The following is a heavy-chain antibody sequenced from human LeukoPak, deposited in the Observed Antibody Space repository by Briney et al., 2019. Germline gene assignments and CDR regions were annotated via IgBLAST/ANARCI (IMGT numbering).Heavy chain of an antibody. J-gene: IGHJ4*02. V-gene: IGHV3-30*02. D-gene: IGHD1-26*01. CDR1: GFTFSNYG. CDR2: IGYDGSNK. CDR3: AKDLGLNRGIFDY. Sequence: PGGSLRLSCAASGFTFSNYGMHWVRQAPGKGLEWVAFIGYDGSNKYYADSVKGRFTISRDNSKNTLYLQMNSLRAEDTAVYYCAKDLGLNRGIFDYWGQGTLVTVSS.